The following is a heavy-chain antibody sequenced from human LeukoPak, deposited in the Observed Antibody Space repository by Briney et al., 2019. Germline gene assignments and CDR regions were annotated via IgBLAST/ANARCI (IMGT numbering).Heavy chain of an antibody. CDR1: GFTFDDYA. D-gene: IGHD5-12*01. J-gene: IGHJ4*02. CDR2: ISGSGGST. CDR3: ANGLRSSKYFDY. V-gene: IGHV3-23*01. Sequence: GGSLRLSCAASGFTFDDYAMSWVRQAPGKGLEWVSAISGSGGSTYYADSVKGRFTISRDNSKNTLYLQMNSLRAEDTAVYYCANGLRSSKYFDYWGQGTLVTVSS.